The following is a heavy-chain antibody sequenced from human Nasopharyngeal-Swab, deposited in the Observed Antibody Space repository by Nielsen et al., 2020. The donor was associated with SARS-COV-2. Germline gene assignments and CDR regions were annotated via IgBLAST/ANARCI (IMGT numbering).Heavy chain of an antibody. Sequence: GESLKISCAASGFTFSSYSMNWVRQAPGKGLEWVSYISSSSSTIYCADSVKGRFTISRDNAKNSLYLQMNSLRAEDTAVYYCARDKITMVRGVRSYWYFDLWGRGTLVTVSS. D-gene: IGHD3-10*01. CDR2: ISSSSSTI. CDR1: GFTFSSYS. CDR3: ARDKITMVRGVRSYWYFDL. J-gene: IGHJ2*01. V-gene: IGHV3-48*04.